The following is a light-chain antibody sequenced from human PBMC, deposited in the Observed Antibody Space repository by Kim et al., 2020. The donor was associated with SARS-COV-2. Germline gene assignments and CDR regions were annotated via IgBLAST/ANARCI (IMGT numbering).Light chain of an antibody. CDR1: PNIKKW. CDR2: DAS. J-gene: IGKJ5*01. CDR3: RHSYTTPIT. V-gene: IGKV1-39*01. Sequence: AVGERVTMTCQGSPNIKKWLGWFRQQTPGTAPKNLVFDASTLEAGVPSKFRGSGCGTDFTLTISSRQPEDSATYFCRHSYTTPITFGQGTRLEIK.